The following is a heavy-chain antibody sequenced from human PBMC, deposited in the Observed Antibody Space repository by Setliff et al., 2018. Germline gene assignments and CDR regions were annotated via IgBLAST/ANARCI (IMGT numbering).Heavy chain of an antibody. CDR3: AHRQLGSAAAGASFDF. J-gene: IGHJ4*02. D-gene: IGHD6-13*01. Sequence: SGPTLVNPTETLTLTCSLSGVSLSASGVGVGWIRQPPGKALEWLAHMFWNGGERYNPSLSSRLSIAKDTSRNEVVLTLINLDPLDTATYYCAHRQLGSAAAGASFDFWGRGTLVTVSS. V-gene: IGHV2-5*01. CDR2: MFWNGGE. CDR1: GVSLSASGVG.